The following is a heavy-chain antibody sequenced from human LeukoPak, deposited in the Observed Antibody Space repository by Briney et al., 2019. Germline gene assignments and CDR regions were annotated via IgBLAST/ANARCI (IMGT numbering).Heavy chain of an antibody. CDR1: GFTFSSYW. V-gene: IGHV3-23*01. CDR3: AKGLSGNYYYYGMDV. J-gene: IGHJ6*02. Sequence: GGSLRLSCAASGFTFSSYWMSWVRQAPGKGLEWVSAISGSGGSTYYADSVKGRFTISRDNSKNTLYLQMNSLRAEDTAVYYCAKGLSGNYYYYGMDVWGQGTTVTVSS. CDR2: ISGSGGST. D-gene: IGHD3-10*01.